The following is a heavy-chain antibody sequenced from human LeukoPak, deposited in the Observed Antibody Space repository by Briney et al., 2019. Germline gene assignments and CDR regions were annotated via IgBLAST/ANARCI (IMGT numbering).Heavy chain of an antibody. Sequence: ASVKVSCKASGYICINYYIHWVRQAPGQGLEWMGVINPSDGSTNYAQKYQDRVTMTRDTSTRTVYMQLSSLRSDDTAVYYCARDVAREFDYWGQGTLVTVSS. J-gene: IGHJ4*02. V-gene: IGHV1-46*01. CDR1: GYICINYY. CDR2: INPSDGST. CDR3: ARDVAREFDY.